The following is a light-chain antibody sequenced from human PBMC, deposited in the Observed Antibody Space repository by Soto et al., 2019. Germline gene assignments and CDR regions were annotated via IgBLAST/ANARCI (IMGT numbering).Light chain of an antibody. CDR3: ATWDDTLNGWV. V-gene: IGLV2-14*01. CDR2: EVS. Sequence: QSVLTQPASVSGSPGQSITISCTGTSSDVGGYNYVSWYQQHPGKAPKLMIYEVSNRPSGVSNRFSGSKSGTSASLAISGLQSEDEADYYCATWDDTLNGWVFGGGTQLTVL. CDR1: SSDVGGYNY. J-gene: IGLJ3*02.